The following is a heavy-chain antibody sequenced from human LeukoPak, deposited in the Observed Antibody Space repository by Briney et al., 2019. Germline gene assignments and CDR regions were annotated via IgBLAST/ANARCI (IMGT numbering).Heavy chain of an antibody. D-gene: IGHD3-10*01. J-gene: IGHJ6*02. CDR2: ISGSGGST. CDR3: AKEATLLWFGELFYYYGMDV. CDR1: GYTFSSYA. V-gene: IGHV3-23*01. Sequence: SCKASGYTFSSYAMSWVRQAPGKGLEWVSAISGSGGSTYYADSVKGRFTISRDNSKNTLYLQMNSLRAEDTAVYYCAKEATLLWFGELFYYYGMDVWGQGTTVTVSS.